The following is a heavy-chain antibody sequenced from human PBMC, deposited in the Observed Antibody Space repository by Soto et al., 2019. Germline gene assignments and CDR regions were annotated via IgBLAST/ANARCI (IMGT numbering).Heavy chain of an antibody. Sequence: EVQLVESGGGLVKPGGSLRLSCAASGFTFSSYSMNWVRQAPGRGLEWVSSISSSSSYIYYADSVKGRFTISRDNAKNSLYLQMNSLRAEDTPVYYCARGYHYYDSSGYDKWDAFDIWGHGTLVTVSS. CDR1: GFTFSSYS. V-gene: IGHV3-21*01. CDR2: ISSSSSYI. D-gene: IGHD3-22*01. J-gene: IGHJ3*02. CDR3: ARGYHYYDSSGYDKWDAFDI.